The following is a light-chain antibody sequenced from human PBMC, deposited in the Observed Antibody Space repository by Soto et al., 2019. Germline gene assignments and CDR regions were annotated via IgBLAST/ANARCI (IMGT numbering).Light chain of an antibody. V-gene: IGKV3-20*01. Sequence: DIVLTQSPGTLSLSPGERATLSCRASQSVSSNYLAWYQRKPGQTPKVLIYRASTRATGIPDRFSGSGSGTDFTLTISRLEAEDFAVYYCQQYGSSPLTFGGGTKVDIK. CDR2: RAS. CDR3: QQYGSSPLT. CDR1: QSVSSNY. J-gene: IGKJ4*01.